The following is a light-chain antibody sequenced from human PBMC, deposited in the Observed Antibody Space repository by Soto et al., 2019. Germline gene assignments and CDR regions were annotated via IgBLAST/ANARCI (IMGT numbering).Light chain of an antibody. CDR3: QQYDNHPIT. V-gene: IGKV1-33*01. CDR2: DAS. J-gene: IGKJ5*01. CDR1: QDIRYY. Sequence: DIQMTQSPSSLSASIGDRITITCQGSQDIRYYLNWYQHKLGKAPKIXIYDASTLETGVRSRFSGSGSGTDFTFAISSLQPEDIATYYCQQYDNHPITFGQGTRLEIK.